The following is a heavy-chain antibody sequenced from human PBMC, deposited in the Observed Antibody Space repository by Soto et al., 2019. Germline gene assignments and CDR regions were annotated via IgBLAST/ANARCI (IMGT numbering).Heavy chain of an antibody. D-gene: IGHD7-27*01. CDR3: ARDPKTSGGQHWAFNYFDS. J-gene: IGHJ4*02. Sequence: QVQLVESGGGVVQPGRSLRLSCAASGFSFSISPMHWVRQAPGKGPEWVALISYDGTNKFYADSVKGRFTIARDNSKSKLYLKVDCLRPEDAAVYYSARDPKTSGGQHWAFNYFDSWGQGTLVTVSS. CDR2: ISYDGTNK. V-gene: IGHV3-30-3*01. CDR1: GFSFSISP.